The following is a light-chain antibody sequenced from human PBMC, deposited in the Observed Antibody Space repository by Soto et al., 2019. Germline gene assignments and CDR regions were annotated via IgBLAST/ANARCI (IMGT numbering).Light chain of an antibody. CDR1: SSDVGNYKY. CDR3: FSYTSSGTYV. V-gene: IGLV2-14*01. Sequence: QSVLAQPPSASGSPGQSVTISCTGTSSDVGNYKYVSWYQQHPGKAPKLMIYEVSNRPSGVSNRFSGSKSGNTASLTIPGLQAEDETDYYCFSYTSSGTYVFGTGTKVTVL. CDR2: EVS. J-gene: IGLJ1*01.